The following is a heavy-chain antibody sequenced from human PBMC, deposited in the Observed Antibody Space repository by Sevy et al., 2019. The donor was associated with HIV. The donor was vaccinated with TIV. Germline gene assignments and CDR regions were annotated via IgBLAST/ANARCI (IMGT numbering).Heavy chain of an antibody. CDR3: ARDKREAYFDGSTSSDAFDI. D-gene: IGHD3-22*01. J-gene: IGHJ3*02. V-gene: IGHV3-21*01. CDR1: GFTFSRSS. Sequence: GGSLRLSCAGSGFTFSRSSMNWVRQAPGKGLEWVSSISSSSNYIYYADSVKGRLTISRDNVKNSLLLLMYSLRAEDTAVYYCARDKREAYFDGSTSSDAFDIWGQGTLVTVSS. CDR2: ISSSSNYI.